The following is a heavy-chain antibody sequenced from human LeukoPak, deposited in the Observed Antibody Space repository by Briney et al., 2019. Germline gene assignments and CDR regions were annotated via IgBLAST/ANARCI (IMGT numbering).Heavy chain of an antibody. CDR1: GGSFSGYY. Sequence: SETLSLTCAVYGGSFSGYYWSWIRQPPGKGLEWIGKINHSGSTNYNPSLKSRVTISVDTSKNQFSLKLSSVTATDTAVYYCARGFGVLYYYYYYMDVWGKGTTVTVSS. CDR3: ARGFGVLYYYYYYMDV. CDR2: INHSGST. V-gene: IGHV4-34*01. J-gene: IGHJ6*03. D-gene: IGHD3-3*01.